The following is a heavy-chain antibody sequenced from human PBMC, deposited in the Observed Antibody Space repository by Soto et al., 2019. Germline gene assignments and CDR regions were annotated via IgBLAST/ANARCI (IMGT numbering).Heavy chain of an antibody. CDR3: ARHLTYCSAGSCYSDFPYYGMDV. J-gene: IGHJ6*02. V-gene: IGHV4-39*01. CDR1: GGSISSDSHH. CDR2: IFFTGRT. Sequence: SETLSLTCTVSGGSISSDSHHWDWIRQPPGKGPEWIGSIFFTGRTYYNPSLKSRVTISVDTSKNQFSLKLSSVTAADTAVYYCARHLTYCSAGSCYSDFPYYGMDVWGQGTTVTVSS. D-gene: IGHD2-15*01.